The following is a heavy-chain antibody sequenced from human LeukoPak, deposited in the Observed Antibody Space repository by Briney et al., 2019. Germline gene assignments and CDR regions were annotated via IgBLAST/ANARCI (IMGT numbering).Heavy chain of an antibody. V-gene: IGHV4-30-4*01. CDR3: ARVLNYYDSSGCVDY. CDR1: GGSISSGDYY. J-gene: IGHJ4*02. CDR2: IYYSGST. Sequence: PLETLSLTCTVSGGSISSGDYYWSWIRQPPGKGLEWIGYIYYSGSTYYNPSLKSRVTISVDTSKNQFSLKLSSVTAADTAVYYCARVLNYYDSSGCVDYWGQGTLVTVSS. D-gene: IGHD3-22*01.